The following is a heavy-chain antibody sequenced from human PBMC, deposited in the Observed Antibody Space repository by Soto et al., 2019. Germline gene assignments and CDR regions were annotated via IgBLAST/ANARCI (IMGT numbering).Heavy chain of an antibody. J-gene: IGHJ5*02. CDR3: ARGGYSSSWFHWFDP. V-gene: IGHV1-18*01. Sequence: GASVKVSCKASGYTFASYGISWVRQAPGQGLEWMGWISAYNGNTNYAQKLQGRVTMTTDTSTSTAYMELRSLRSDDTAVYYCARGGYSSSWFHWFDPWGQGTLVTVSS. D-gene: IGHD6-13*01. CDR2: ISAYNGNT. CDR1: GYTFASYG.